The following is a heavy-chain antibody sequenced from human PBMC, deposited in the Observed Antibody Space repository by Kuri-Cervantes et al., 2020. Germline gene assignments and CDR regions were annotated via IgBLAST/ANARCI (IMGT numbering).Heavy chain of an antibody. D-gene: IGHD3-9*01. CDR2: MNPNSGNT. Sequence: ASVKVSCKASGYTFTSYDINWVRQATGQGLEWMGWMNPNSGNTGYAQKFQGRVTMTRNTSISTAYMELSSLRSEDTAVYYCVRERRDYDILTGYLVARSFDIWGQGTMVTVSS. J-gene: IGHJ3*02. CDR1: GYTFTSYD. CDR3: VRERRDYDILTGYLVARSFDI. V-gene: IGHV1-8*01.